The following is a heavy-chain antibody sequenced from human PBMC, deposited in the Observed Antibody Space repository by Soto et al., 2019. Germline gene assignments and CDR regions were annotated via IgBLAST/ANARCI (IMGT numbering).Heavy chain of an antibody. CDR2: ISWNDDK. D-gene: IGHD3-22*01. Sequence: QINLKESGPTLVNPTQTLTLTCTFSGFSLSTSGGSVGWIRQPPGKALEWLALISWNDDKRYSPSLKNRLTNTKDTSKNPVVPIMPNTEPVNTATYYCAHRQPGLDSTVYSIWGQGIMVTVS. CDR3: AHRQPGLDSTVYSI. CDR1: GFSLSTSGGS. J-gene: IGHJ3*02. V-gene: IGHV2-5*01.